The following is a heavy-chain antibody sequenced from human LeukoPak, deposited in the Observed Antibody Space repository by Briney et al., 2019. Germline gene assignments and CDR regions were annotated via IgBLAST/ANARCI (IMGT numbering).Heavy chain of an antibody. Sequence: GGSLRLSCAASGFTFSTYNMLWARQTPGKGLEWLFYINSGGSAVHYADSVKDRFTFSRDNAKNSLYLQMNSLRVEDTGIYYCARVGSRGAWFDYWGQGTRVTVSS. CDR3: ARVGSRGAWFDY. CDR1: GFTFSTYN. J-gene: IGHJ5*01. V-gene: IGHV3-48*01. CDR2: INSGGSAV. D-gene: IGHD1-26*01.